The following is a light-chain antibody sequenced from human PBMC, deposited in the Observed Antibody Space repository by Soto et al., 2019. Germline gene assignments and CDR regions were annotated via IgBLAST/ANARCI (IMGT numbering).Light chain of an antibody. V-gene: IGLV1-44*01. CDR3: SSFTSTSTLV. CDR1: TSNIGSNS. Sequence: QSVLTQPPSASGTPGQRVTISCSGSTSNIGSNSVNWYQQLPGTAPKLLLYSSDRRPSGVPDRFSGSKSGNTASLTISGLQAEDEADFFCSSFTSTSTLVFGTGTKVTVL. J-gene: IGLJ1*01. CDR2: SSD.